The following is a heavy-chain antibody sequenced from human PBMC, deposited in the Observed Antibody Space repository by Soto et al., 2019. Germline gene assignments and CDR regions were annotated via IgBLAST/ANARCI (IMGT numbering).Heavy chain of an antibody. CDR1: GFTFSSYA. J-gene: IGHJ6*02. CDR3: ARGHGVFGVVFPHYYYGMDV. Sequence: GGSLRLSCAAPGFTFSSYAMHWARQAPGKGLDRVADISYDGSNQYYPDSAKGRFTISRDNPKNTLYLQMNSLRAEDTAVYYFARGHGVFGVVFPHYYYGMDVGGQGTLGSVSS. V-gene: IGHV3-30-3*01. CDR2: ISYDGSNQ. D-gene: IGHD3-3*01.